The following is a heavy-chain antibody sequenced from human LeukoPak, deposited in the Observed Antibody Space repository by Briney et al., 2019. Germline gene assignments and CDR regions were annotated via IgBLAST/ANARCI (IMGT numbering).Heavy chain of an antibody. CDR2: ISYDGSNK. CDR3: AKQCGGSDWFDAFDT. CDR1: GFTFSYYG. D-gene: IGHD6-19*01. V-gene: IGHV3-30*18. Sequence: GGSLRLSCAASGFTFSYYGLHWVRQGPGKGLEWVAVISYDGSNKYYADSVKGRFTISRDNSKNTLYLQMNSLGAEDTAVYYCAKQCGGSDWFDAFDTWGQGTMVTVSS. J-gene: IGHJ3*02.